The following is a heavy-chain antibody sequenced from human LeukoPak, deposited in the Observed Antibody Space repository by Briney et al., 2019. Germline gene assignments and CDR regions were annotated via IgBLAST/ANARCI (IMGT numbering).Heavy chain of an antibody. V-gene: IGHV3-23*01. D-gene: IGHD3-3*01. J-gene: IGHJ4*02. CDR3: AKWAYYDFWSGHYKSHFDS. Sequence: PGGSLRLSCVVSGFTFKNYAMSWAGQAPGKGLNCVSSIRDSGNGTDYADSVKGRFTVSRDNSKNTLYLHMNTLSAEDTAVYYCAKWAYYDFWSGHYKSHFDSWGQGTLVTVSP. CDR2: IRDSGNGT. CDR1: GFTFKNYA.